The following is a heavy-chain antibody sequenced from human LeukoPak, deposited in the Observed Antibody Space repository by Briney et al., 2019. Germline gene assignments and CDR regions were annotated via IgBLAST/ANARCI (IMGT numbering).Heavy chain of an antibody. Sequence: GGSLRLSCAASGFTFNSYWMHWVRQAPGKGLEWVAVIWYDGSNKYYADSVKGRFTISRDNSKNTLYLQMNSLRAGDTAVYYCARAAFSGSYYDYWGQGTLVTVSS. CDR1: GFTFNSYW. V-gene: IGHV3-33*08. CDR3: ARAAFSGSYYDY. CDR2: IWYDGSNK. J-gene: IGHJ4*02. D-gene: IGHD1-26*01.